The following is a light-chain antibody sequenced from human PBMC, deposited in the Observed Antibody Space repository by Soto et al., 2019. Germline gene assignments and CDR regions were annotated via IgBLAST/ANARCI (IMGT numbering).Light chain of an antibody. J-gene: IGKJ4*01. CDR3: QQCDSFPLT. CDR1: QGISSW. V-gene: IGKV1-12*01. Sequence: DIHMTHSPSSGSASVGYRFTISCLASQGISSWLAWYQQKPGKAPKLLMYAASTLVSGVPSRFSGSGSGADFTLTISSLQPEDFATYYCQQCDSFPLTFGGGTKVDIK. CDR2: AAS.